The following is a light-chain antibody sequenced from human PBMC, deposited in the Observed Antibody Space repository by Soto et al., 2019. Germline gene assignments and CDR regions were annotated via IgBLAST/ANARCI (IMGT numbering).Light chain of an antibody. CDR3: SSYTDSTDYV. CDR2: QVT. Sequence: LTHPASVSGSPGQSINISCTGTSSDIAIYNFVSWYQQHPGKAPRLMIFQVTNRPSGVSTRFSGSKSGNTASLTISGLQAEDEADYYCSSYTDSTDYVFGPGTKVTVL. CDR1: SSDIAIYNF. J-gene: IGLJ1*01. V-gene: IGLV2-14*01.